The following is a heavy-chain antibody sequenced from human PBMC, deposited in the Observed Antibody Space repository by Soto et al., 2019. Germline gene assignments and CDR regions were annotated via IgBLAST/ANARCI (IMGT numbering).Heavy chain of an antibody. V-gene: IGHV4-34*01. D-gene: IGHD3-3*01. CDR1: GGSFSGYY. CDR3: ARGGKAYYDFWSGPHEFDY. CDR2: INHSGST. Sequence: SETLSLTXAVYGGSFSGYYWSWIRQPPGKGLEWIGEINHSGSTNYNPSLKSRVTISVDTSKNQFSLKLSSVTAADTAVYYCARGGKAYYDFWSGPHEFDYWGQGTLVTVSS. J-gene: IGHJ4*02.